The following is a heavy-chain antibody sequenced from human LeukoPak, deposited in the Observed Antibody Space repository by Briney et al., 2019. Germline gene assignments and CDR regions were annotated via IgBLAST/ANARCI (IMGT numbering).Heavy chain of an antibody. Sequence: GGSLRLSCAASGFTFSSYGMHWVRQAPGKGLEWVAVIWYDGSNKYYADSVKGRFTISRDNSKNTLYLQMNSLRAEDTAVYYCAKDGVAVAGTFGYFQHWGQGTLVTVSS. CDR1: GFTFSSYG. CDR2: IWYDGSNK. CDR3: AKDGVAVAGTFGYFQH. D-gene: IGHD6-19*01. V-gene: IGHV3-33*06. J-gene: IGHJ1*01.